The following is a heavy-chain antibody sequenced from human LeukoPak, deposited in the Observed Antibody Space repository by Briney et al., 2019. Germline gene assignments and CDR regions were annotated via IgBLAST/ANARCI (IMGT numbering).Heavy chain of an antibody. CDR3: ARAPAHYYDSSGYLGSDY. J-gene: IGHJ4*02. V-gene: IGHV1-18*01. CDR1: GYTFTSYG. Sequence: ASVKVSCKASGYTFTSYGISWVRQAPGQGLEWMGWISAYNGNTNYAQKLQGRVTMTTDTSTSTAYMELRSLRSDDTAVYYCARAPAHYYDSSGYLGSDYWGQGTLVTVSS. CDR2: ISAYNGNT. D-gene: IGHD3-22*01.